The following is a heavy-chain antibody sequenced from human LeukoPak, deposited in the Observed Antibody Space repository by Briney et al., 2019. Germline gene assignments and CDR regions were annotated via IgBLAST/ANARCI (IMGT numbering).Heavy chain of an antibody. CDR3: ANEIRPNDY. D-gene: IGHD4-17*01. J-gene: IGHJ4*02. CDR2: LNQIGGEK. CDR1: GFTFSDYW. Sequence: PGGSLRLSCAASGFTFSDYWMSWVRQAPGKGLEWVANLNQIGGEKHYVDSVKGRFTISRDNSKNTLYLQMNSLRAEDTAVYYCANEIRPNDYWGQGTQVTVSS. V-gene: IGHV3-7*03.